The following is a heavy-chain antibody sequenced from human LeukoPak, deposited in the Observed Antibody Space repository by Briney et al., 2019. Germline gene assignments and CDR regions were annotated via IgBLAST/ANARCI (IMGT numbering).Heavy chain of an antibody. D-gene: IGHD5-18*01. Sequence: SETLSLTCAVYGGSFSGYYWSWIRQPPGKGLEWIGTFYYSGSTYYKPSLKNRVTISVDTRKKQISLKLSSVTAADTAVYYCARITRGYSYGLLPYWGQGTLVTVSS. CDR2: FYYSGST. CDR3: ARITRGYSYGLLPY. CDR1: GGSFSGYY. V-gene: IGHV4-34*01. J-gene: IGHJ4*02.